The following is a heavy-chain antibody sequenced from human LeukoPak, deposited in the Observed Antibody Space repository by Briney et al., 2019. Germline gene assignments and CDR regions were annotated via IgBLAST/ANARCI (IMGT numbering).Heavy chain of an antibody. CDR3: AKSFSYRVFDY. J-gene: IGHJ4*02. V-gene: IGHV3-48*01. Sequence: RTGGSLRLSCAASGFTFSSYSMNWVRQAPGKGLEWVSYISSSSSTIYYADSVKGRFTISRDNSKNTLYLQMNSLRAEDTAVYYCAKSFSYRVFDYWGQGTLVTVSS. CDR2: ISSSSSTI. CDR1: GFTFSSYS. D-gene: IGHD5-18*01.